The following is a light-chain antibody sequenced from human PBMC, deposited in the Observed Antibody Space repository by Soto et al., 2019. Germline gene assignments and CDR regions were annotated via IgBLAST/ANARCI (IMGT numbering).Light chain of an antibody. V-gene: IGLV1-40*01. CDR1: SSNIGAGYD. Sequence: QPVLTQPTSVSGAPGQRVTISCTGSSSNIGAGYDVHWYQQLPGTAPKLLIYGNSNRPSGVPDRFSGSKSGTSASLAITGLQAEDEADYYCQSYDSTPNVVFGGGTKVTVL. J-gene: IGLJ2*01. CDR2: GNS. CDR3: QSYDSTPNVV.